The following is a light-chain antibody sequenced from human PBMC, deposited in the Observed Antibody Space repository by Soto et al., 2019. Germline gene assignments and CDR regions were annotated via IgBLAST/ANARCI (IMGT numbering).Light chain of an antibody. CDR2: GAS. V-gene: IGKV3-20*01. J-gene: IGKJ2*01. CDR1: QSVSSSY. CDR3: QQYGNSPPIT. Sequence: GERATLSCRASQSVSSSYLAWYQQKPGQAPRLLIYGASSRATGIPDRFSGSGSGTDFTLTISRLEPEDFAVYFCQQYGNSPPITFGQETKMDIK.